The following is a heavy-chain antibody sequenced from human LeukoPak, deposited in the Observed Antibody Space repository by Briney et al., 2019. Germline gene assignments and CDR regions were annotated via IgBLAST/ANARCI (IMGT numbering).Heavy chain of an antibody. Sequence: SQTLSLTCTVSGGSIGSGDYYWSWIRQPPGKGLEWIGYIYYSGSTYYNPSLKSRVTISVDTSKNQFSLKLSSVTAADTAVYYCATGVDTAMVQFDYWGQGTLVTVSS. CDR1: GGSIGSGDYY. CDR3: ATGVDTAMVQFDY. D-gene: IGHD5-18*01. V-gene: IGHV4-30-4*01. CDR2: IYYSGST. J-gene: IGHJ4*02.